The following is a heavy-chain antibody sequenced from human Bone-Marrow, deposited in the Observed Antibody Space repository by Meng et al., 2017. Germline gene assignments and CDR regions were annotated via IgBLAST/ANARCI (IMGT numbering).Heavy chain of an antibody. Sequence: LRLSCTVSGGSISSGSYYWSWIRQPAGKGLEWIGRIYTSGSTNYNPSLKSRVTISVDTSKNQFSLKLSSVTAADTAVYYCARERGGAAAGTHGIDYWGQGTLVTVSS. D-gene: IGHD6-13*01. CDR2: IYTSGST. CDR3: ARERGGAAAGTHGIDY. CDR1: GGSISSGSYY. J-gene: IGHJ4*02. V-gene: IGHV4-61*02.